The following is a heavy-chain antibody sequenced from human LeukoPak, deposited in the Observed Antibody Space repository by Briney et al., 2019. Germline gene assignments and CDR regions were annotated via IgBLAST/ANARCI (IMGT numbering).Heavy chain of an antibody. J-gene: IGHJ4*02. CDR3: ARDRWDIVVVPAAREIVY. CDR2: ISSSSSYI. Sequence: GGSLRLSCAASGFTFSSYSMNWVRQAPGKGLEWVSSISSSSSYIYYADSVKGRFTISRDNAKNSLYLQMNSLRAEDTAVYYCARDRWDIVVVPAAREIVYWGQGTLVTVS. D-gene: IGHD2-2*01. V-gene: IGHV3-21*01. CDR1: GFTFSSYS.